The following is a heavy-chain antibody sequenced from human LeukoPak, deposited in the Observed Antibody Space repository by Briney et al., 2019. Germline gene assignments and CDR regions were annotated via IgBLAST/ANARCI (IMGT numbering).Heavy chain of an antibody. D-gene: IGHD3-10*01. V-gene: IGHV4-59*01. CDR2: IYYSGST. J-gene: IGHJ4*02. Sequence: PSETLSLTCSVSGGSMNSYYWSWIRQSPGKGLEWIGYIYYSGSTNYNPSLKSRVTISVDTSKNQFSLKLSSVTAADTAVYYCAGIEYYYGSGRFDYWGQGTLVTVSS. CDR3: AGIEYYYGSGRFDY. CDR1: GGSMNSYY.